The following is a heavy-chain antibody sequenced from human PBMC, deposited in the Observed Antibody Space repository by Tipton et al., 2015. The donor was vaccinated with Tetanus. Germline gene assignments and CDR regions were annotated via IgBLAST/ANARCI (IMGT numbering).Heavy chain of an antibody. CDR2: IYYSGST. Sequence: TLSLTCTVSGGSISNYYWSWIRQPPGKGLEWIGYIYYSGSTNYNPSLKSRVTISVDTSKNQFSLKLSSVTAADTAVYYCARVGFGYSGYHFYGYWGQGTLVTVSS. CDR1: GGSISNYY. J-gene: IGHJ4*02. CDR3: ARVGFGYSGYHFYGY. D-gene: IGHD5-12*01. V-gene: IGHV4-59*01.